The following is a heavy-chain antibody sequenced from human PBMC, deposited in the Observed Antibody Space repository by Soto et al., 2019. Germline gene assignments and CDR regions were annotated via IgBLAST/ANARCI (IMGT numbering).Heavy chain of an antibody. CDR3: AKDSHWVIISPSHDQ. CDR1: GFSFRSSP. V-gene: IGHV3-23*01. J-gene: IGHJ5*02. D-gene: IGHD3-16*01. Sequence: EVQLLESGGGLVQPGGSLRLSCAVSGFSFRSSPMSWVRRAPGKGLEWVSGINGGDDSKQYAESVRGRFTITRDTSKNTLHLQLNSLRAEDTVIYYCAKDSHWVIISPSHDQWGQVTLVTVSS. CDR2: INGGDDSK.